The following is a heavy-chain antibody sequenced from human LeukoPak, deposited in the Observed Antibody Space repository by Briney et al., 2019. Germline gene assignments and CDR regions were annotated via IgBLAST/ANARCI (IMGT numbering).Heavy chain of an antibody. CDR1: GGSFSGYY. CDR3: ATDVSVAGLDY. Sequence: SETLSLTCAVYGGSFSGYYWSWIRQPPGKGLEWIGEINHSGSTNYNPSLKSRVTISVDTSKNQFSLKLSSVTAADTAVYYCATDVSVAGLDYWGQGTLVTVSS. J-gene: IGHJ4*02. CDR2: INHSGST. V-gene: IGHV4-34*01. D-gene: IGHD6-19*01.